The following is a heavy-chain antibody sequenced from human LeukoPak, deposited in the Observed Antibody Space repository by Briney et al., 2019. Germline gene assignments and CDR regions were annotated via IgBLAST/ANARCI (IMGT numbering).Heavy chain of an antibody. V-gene: IGHV3-74*01. D-gene: IGHD6-19*01. CDR1: GFTFSNYW. J-gene: IGHJ5*02. CDR3: ARGGWSGNWFDP. CDR2: INDDGSST. Sequence: PGGSLRLSCAASGFTFSNYWMQWVRQAPGKGLVWVSRINDDGSSTNYADSVKGRFTISRDNAKNTLYLLMNSLTPEDTAVYFCARGGWSGNWFDPWGQGTPVTVSS.